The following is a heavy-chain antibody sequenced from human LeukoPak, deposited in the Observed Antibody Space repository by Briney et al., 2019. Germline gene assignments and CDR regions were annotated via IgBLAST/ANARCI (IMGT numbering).Heavy chain of an antibody. CDR3: ARDGGVEGSTTWFDP. D-gene: IGHD2/OR15-2a*01. CDR2: ISTRTGSS. V-gene: IGHV3-21*01. Sequence: GGSLRLSCVASGFTFTNVMNWVRQVPGKGLEWVPHISTRTGSSGYADSVRSRFTISRDTARNSLYLEMNSLRVEDTAIYYCARDGGVEGSTTWFDPWGQGTQVTVSS. J-gene: IGHJ5*02. CDR1: GFTFTNV.